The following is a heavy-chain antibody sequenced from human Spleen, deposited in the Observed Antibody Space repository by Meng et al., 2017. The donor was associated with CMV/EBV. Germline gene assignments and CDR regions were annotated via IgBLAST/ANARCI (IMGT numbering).Heavy chain of an antibody. CDR3: ATVPDYYGSGSSLDY. V-gene: IGHV1-24*01. J-gene: IGHJ4*02. CDR1: GYTLTELS. Sequence: QVQLVQPGAEGKKPGASVEVSCKVSGYTLTELSMHWVRQAPGKGLEWMGGFDPEDGETIYAQKFQGRVTMTEDTSTDTAYMELSSLRSEDTAVYYCATVPDYYGSGSSLDYWGQGTLVTVSS. CDR2: FDPEDGET. D-gene: IGHD3-10*01.